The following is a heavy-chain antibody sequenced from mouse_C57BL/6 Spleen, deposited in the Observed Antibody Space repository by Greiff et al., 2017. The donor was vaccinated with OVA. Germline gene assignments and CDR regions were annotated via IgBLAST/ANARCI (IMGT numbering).Heavy chain of an antibody. Sequence: EVQRVESGPGLVKPSQSLSLTCSVTGYSITSGYYWNWIRQFPGNKLEWMGYISYDGSNNYNPSLKNRISITRDTSKNQFFLKLNSVTTEDTATYYCARIITTVVEEYFDVWGTGTTVTVSS. CDR3: ARIITTVVEEYFDV. D-gene: IGHD1-1*01. V-gene: IGHV3-6*01. CDR1: GYSITSGYY. CDR2: ISYDGSN. J-gene: IGHJ1*03.